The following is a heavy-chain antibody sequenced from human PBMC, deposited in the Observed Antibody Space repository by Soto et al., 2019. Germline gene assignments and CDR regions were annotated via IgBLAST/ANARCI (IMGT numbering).Heavy chain of an antibody. CDR2: ISAYNGNT. J-gene: IGHJ5*02. CDR3: ARHSSSSWLVPYLFDP. Sequence: GASVKVSCTASGGTFSSYTISWVRQAPGQGLEWMGWISAYNGNTNYAQKLQGRVTMTTDTSTSTAYMELRSLRSDDTAVYYCARHSSSSWLVPYLFDPWGQGTLVTVSS. V-gene: IGHV1-18*01. CDR1: GGTFSSYT. D-gene: IGHD6-13*01.